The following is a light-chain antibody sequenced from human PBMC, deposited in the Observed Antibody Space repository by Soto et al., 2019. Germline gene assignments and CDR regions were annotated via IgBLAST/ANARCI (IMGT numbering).Light chain of an antibody. V-gene: IGLV2-23*02. CDR2: DVS. CDR3: CSYARSSSYV. CDR1: SSDVGTYNL. Sequence: QYALTQPASVSGSPGQSITISCTGTSSDVGTYNLVSWHQQHTGKAPKLMIYDVSKRPSGVSTRFSGSKSGNTASLTISGLQAEDEADYYCCSYARSSSYVFGTGTKLTVL. J-gene: IGLJ1*01.